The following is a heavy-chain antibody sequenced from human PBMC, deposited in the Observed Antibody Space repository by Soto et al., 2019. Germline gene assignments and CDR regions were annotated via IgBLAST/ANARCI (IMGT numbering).Heavy chain of an antibody. CDR2: ISGSGGST. Sequence: GGSLRLSCAASGFTFSSYAMSWVRQAPGKGLEWVSAISGSGGSTYYADSVKGRFTISRDNSKNTLYLQMNSLRAEDTAVYYCARDHFASHVDTAMVILYYFDYWGQGTLVTVSS. V-gene: IGHV3-23*01. CDR3: ARDHFASHVDTAMVILYYFDY. J-gene: IGHJ4*02. D-gene: IGHD5-18*01. CDR1: GFTFSSYA.